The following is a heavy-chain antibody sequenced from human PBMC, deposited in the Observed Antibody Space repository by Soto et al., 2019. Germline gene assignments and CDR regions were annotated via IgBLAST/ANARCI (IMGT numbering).Heavy chain of an antibody. D-gene: IGHD3-22*01. CDR2: IYDSGST. J-gene: IGHJ6*02. Sequence: QLQLQESGPGLVKPSETLSLTCTVSGGSISSSSYYWGWIRQPPGKGLEWIGSIYDSGSTYYNPSLKSRVTISVDTSKNQFSLKLSAVTAADTAVYYCARRHYYDSSGFEGGGMDVWGQGTTVTVSS. CDR1: GGSISSSSYY. CDR3: ARRHYYDSSGFEGGGMDV. V-gene: IGHV4-39*01.